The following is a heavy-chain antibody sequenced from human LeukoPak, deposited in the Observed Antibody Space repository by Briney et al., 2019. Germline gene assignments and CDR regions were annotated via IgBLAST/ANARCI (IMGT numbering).Heavy chain of an antibody. CDR2: ISTTSDYI. CDR1: GFSFSNSD. J-gene: IGHJ4*02. CDR3: AKDKGWSSFDY. V-gene: IGHV3-21*01. Sequence: GGSLRLSCVGSGFSFSNSDMNWVRQAPGKGLEWVSSISTTSDYIYHADSVKGRFTTSRDDSKSTLYMEMNSLGVEDTAVYYCAKDKGWSSFDYWGRGTLVTVSS. D-gene: IGHD1-26*01.